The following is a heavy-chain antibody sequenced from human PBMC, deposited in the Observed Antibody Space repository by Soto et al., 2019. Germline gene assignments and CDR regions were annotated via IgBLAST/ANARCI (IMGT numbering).Heavy chain of an antibody. Sequence: PSETLSLTCTVSGGSISSGGYYWSWIRQHPGKGLEWIGYIYYSGSTYYNPSLKSRVTISVDTSKNQFSLKLSSVTAADTAVYYCAISIVVVVAATAGAPNWFDPWGQRTLVTVSS. CDR2: IYYSGST. CDR3: AISIVVVVAATAGAPNWFDP. D-gene: IGHD2-15*01. V-gene: IGHV4-31*03. J-gene: IGHJ5*02. CDR1: GGSISSGGYY.